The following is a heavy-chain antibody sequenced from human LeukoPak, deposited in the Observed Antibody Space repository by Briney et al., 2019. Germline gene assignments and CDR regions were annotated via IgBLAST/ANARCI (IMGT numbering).Heavy chain of an antibody. CDR3: ARAGYGDYVNNWVDP. CDR1: GYSFTSYW. Sequence: GESLKISCKGSGYSFTSYWIGWVRQMPGKGLEWMGIIYPGDSDTRYSPSFQGQVTISADKSISTAYLQWSSLKASDTAMYYCARAGYGDYVNNWVDPWGQGTLVTVSS. D-gene: IGHD4-17*01. J-gene: IGHJ5*02. CDR2: IYPGDSDT. V-gene: IGHV5-51*01.